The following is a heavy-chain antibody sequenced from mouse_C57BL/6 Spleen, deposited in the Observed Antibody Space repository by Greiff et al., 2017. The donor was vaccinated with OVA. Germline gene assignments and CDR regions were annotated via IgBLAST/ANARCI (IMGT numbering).Heavy chain of an antibody. Sequence: VQLQQSGAELVRPGTSVKMSCKASGYTFTNYWIGWAKQRPGHGLEWIGDIYPGGGYTNYNEKFKGKATLTADKSSSTAYMQFSSLTSEDSAIYYGARLTTVVAPYAMDYWGQGTSVTVSS. CDR3: ARLTTVVAPYAMDY. V-gene: IGHV1-63*01. D-gene: IGHD1-1*01. CDR1: GYTFTNYW. J-gene: IGHJ4*01. CDR2: IYPGGGYT.